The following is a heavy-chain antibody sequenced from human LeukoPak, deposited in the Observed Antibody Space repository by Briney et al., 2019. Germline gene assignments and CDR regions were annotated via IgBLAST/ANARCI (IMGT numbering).Heavy chain of an antibody. CDR3: ARVGLTHYYGSGSYYKGRYFDY. D-gene: IGHD3-10*01. CDR2: IYYSGST. V-gene: IGHV4-61*05. Sequence: SETLSLTCTVSGGSISSSSYYWGWIRQPPGKGLEWIGYIYYSGSTNYNPSLKSRVTISVDTSKNQFSLKLSSVTAADTAVYYCARVGLTHYYGSGSYYKGRYFDYWGQGTLVTVSS. CDR1: GGSISSSSYY. J-gene: IGHJ4*02.